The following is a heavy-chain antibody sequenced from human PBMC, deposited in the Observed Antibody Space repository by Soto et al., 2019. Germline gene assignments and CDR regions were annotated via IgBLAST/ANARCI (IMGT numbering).Heavy chain of an antibody. Sequence: ASVKVSCKASGYTFTSYGISWVRQARGQGLEWMGWISVYNGNTNYAQKLQGRVTMTTDTSTSTAYMELRSLRSDDTAVYYCARVTTTMIVVVIKGFDCWGQGTLVTVSS. CDR2: ISVYNGNT. V-gene: IGHV1-18*04. CDR3: ARVTTTMIVVVIKGFDC. CDR1: GYTFTSYG. D-gene: IGHD3-22*01. J-gene: IGHJ4*02.